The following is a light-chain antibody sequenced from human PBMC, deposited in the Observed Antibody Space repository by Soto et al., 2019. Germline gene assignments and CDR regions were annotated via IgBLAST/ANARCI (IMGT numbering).Light chain of an antibody. Sequence: QTVVTQEPSFSVSPGGTVTLTCGLSSDSVSASHFPSWYQQTPGQAPRTLIYNTNTRSSGVPDRFSGSILGGKAALTLSGVQPEDEAEYYCQLYYGATRVFGGGTKLTVL. CDR3: QLYYGATRV. V-gene: IGLV8-61*01. CDR2: NTN. CDR1: SDSVSASHF. J-gene: IGLJ3*02.